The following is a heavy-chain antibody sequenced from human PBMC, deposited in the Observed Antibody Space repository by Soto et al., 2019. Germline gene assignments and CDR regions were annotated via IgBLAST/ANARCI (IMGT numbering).Heavy chain of an antibody. CDR2: VSGSNGNT. CDR1: GHTFINHG. V-gene: IGHV1-18*04. Sequence: QVQLVQSEAEVKKPGASVKVSCEASGHTFINHGIIWVRQAPGQGLEWMGWVSGSNGNTKYAQKFQGRVTMTTETSTSTAHMELRNLRSDDTAVYFCARDFYPLAYYFDPWGQGTLVTVSS. CDR3: ARDFYPLAYYFDP. J-gene: IGHJ4*02.